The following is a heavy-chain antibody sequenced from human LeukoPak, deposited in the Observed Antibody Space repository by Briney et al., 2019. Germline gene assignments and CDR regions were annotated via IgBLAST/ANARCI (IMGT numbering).Heavy chain of an antibody. D-gene: IGHD2-2*01. CDR1: GGSFSIYT. J-gene: IGHJ5*02. Sequence: SVKVSCKASGGSFSIYTIDWVREAPGQGLEWMGRIIPILGIANYAQKFQGRVTITADKSTSTAYMDLSSLRSEDTAVYYCARKYQLLFRGSDFDPWGRGTLVTVSS. V-gene: IGHV1-69*02. CDR3: ARKYQLLFRGSDFDP. CDR2: IIPILGIA.